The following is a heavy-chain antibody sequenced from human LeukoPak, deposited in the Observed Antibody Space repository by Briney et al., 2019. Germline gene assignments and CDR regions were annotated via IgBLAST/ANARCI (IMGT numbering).Heavy chain of an antibody. J-gene: IGHJ4*02. CDR2: MNPNSGNT. Sequence: ASVKASCKASGYTFTSYDINWVRQATGQGLEWMGWMNPNSGNTGYAQKFQGRVTMTRNTSISTAYMELSSLRAEDTALYYCAKALGRGYGLDGYSSSWDRYYFDYWGQGTLVTVSS. CDR1: GYTFTSYD. D-gene: IGHD6-13*01. CDR3: AKALGRGYGLDGYSSSWDRYYFDY. V-gene: IGHV1-8*01.